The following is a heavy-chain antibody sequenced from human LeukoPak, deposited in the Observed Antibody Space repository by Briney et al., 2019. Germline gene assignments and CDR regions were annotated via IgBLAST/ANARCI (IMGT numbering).Heavy chain of an antibody. CDR3: ARIGYNHYFDY. CDR2: INPNSGGT. Sequence: ASVKVSCKASGYTSTDYYLHWVRQAPGQGLEWMGWINPNSGGTNSAQTFQGRVTMTRDTSITTAYLGLSRLRSDDTAVYYCARIGYNHYFDYWGQGTLVTVSS. V-gene: IGHV1-2*02. D-gene: IGHD5-24*01. J-gene: IGHJ4*02. CDR1: GYTSTDYY.